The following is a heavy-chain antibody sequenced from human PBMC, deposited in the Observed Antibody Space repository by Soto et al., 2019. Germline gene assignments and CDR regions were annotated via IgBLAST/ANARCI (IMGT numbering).Heavy chain of an antibody. V-gene: IGHV3-9*01. CDR1: GFTCNYNA. CDR3: IVETSPGGAGN. D-gene: IGHD2-15*01. J-gene: IGHJ4*02. Sequence: EVQLVESGGGLVQPGRSLRLSCVISGFTCNYNAMHWVRQAPGKGLEWVSAIYCEGGGTGYADSVKGRFTISRDKAKNSLYLQMDSLRPEDTAFYYCIVETSPGGAGNWGQGTLVTVS. CDR2: IYCEGGGT.